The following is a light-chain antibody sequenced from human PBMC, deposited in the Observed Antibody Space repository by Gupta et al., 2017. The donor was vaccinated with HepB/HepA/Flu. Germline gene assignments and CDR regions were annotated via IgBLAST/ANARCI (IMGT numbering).Light chain of an antibody. CDR2: YDD. CDR1: SSNIGNNA. CDR3: AAWDDSLNGYV. V-gene: IGLV1-36*01. Sequence: SVLTQPPSVSEAPRQRVTIPCSGSSSNIGNNAVNWYQQLPGKAPKLLIYYDDLLPSGVSDRFSGSKSGTSASLAISGLQSEDEADYYCAAWDDSLNGYVFGTGTKVTVL. J-gene: IGLJ1*01.